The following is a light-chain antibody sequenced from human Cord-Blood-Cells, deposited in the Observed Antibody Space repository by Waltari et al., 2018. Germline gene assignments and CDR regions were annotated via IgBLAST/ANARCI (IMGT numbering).Light chain of an antibody. V-gene: IGLV2-14*01. CDR3: SSYTSSSTLYV. J-gene: IGLJ1*01. CDR2: DVG. CDR1: SSDVGGYNY. Sequence: QSALTQPASVSGSPGQSITISCTGTSSDVGGYNYVSWYQQHPGKAPKLMIYDVGKRPSGVSNRFSGSKSGNTASLTISGLQAEDEADYYCSSYTSSSTLYVFGTGTKVTVL.